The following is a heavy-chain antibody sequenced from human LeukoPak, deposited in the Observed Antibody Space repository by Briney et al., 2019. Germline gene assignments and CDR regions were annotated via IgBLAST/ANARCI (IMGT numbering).Heavy chain of an antibody. J-gene: IGHJ4*02. CDR1: GFTFSSYG. V-gene: IGHV3-30*03. CDR3: ARLRGSGYSSRFDY. D-gene: IGHD3-22*01. Sequence: GRSLRLTCAASGFTFSSYGMHWVRQAPGKGLEWVAVISYDGSNKYYADSVKGRFTISRDNAKNSLYLQMNSLRAEDTAVYYCARLRGSGYSSRFDYWGQGTLVTVSS. CDR2: ISYDGSNK.